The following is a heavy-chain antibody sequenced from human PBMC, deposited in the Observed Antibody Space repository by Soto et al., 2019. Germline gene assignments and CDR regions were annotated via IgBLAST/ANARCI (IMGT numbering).Heavy chain of an antibody. J-gene: IGHJ5*02. V-gene: IGHV4-39*01. Sequence: SETLSLTCTVSGGSINNNDHYWGWVRQPPGKGLEWVGNIDYSGSTYYKPSLKSRVTISVDTSKNXFSLKLSSVTAADTAVYYCARRDIWYYDRSGYSPYDRWGQGTRVTVSS. CDR1: GGSINNNDHY. D-gene: IGHD3-22*01. CDR3: ARRDIWYYDRSGYSPYDR. CDR2: IDYSGST.